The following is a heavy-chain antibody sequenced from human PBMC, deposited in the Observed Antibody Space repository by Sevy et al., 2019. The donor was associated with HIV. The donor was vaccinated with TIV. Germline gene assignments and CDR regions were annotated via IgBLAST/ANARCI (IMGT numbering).Heavy chain of an antibody. D-gene: IGHD5-18*01. CDR1: GYTFTSYY. CDR2: INPSGGST. J-gene: IGHJ6*02. V-gene: IGHV1-46*01. CDR3: ARDRGRIQLGDYYYYYGMDV. Sequence: ASVKVSCKASGYTFTSYYMHWVRQAPGQGLEWMGIINPSGGSTSYAQKFQRRVTMTRDTSTSTVYMELSSLRSEDTAVYYCARDRGRIQLGDYYYYYGMDVWGQGTTVTVSS.